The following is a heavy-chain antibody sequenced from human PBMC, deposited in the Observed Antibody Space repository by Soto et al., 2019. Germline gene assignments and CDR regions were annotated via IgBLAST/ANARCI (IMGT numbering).Heavy chain of an antibody. J-gene: IGHJ6*02. CDR3: AREEQLERGYYYYGMDV. CDR2: IYYSGST. Sequence: SETLSLTCTVSGGSISSGGYYWSWIRQHPGKGLEWIGYIYYSGSTYYNPSLKSRVTISVDTSKNQFSLKLSSVTAADTAVYYCAREEQLERGYYYYGMDVWGQGTTVTVSS. D-gene: IGHD1-1*01. CDR1: GGSISSGGYY. V-gene: IGHV4-31*03.